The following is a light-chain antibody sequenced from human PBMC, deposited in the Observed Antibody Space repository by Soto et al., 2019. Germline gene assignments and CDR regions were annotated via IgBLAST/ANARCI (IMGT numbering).Light chain of an antibody. CDR1: QSISSW. V-gene: IGKV1-5*01. Sequence: IRMTQSPSTLSASVGDRVTITCRASQSISSWLAWYQQKPGKAPKLLIYDASSLESGVPSKFSGSGSGTDFTLTISRLEPEDFAVYYCQQYGTLPTFGQGAKAAIK. CDR2: DAS. J-gene: IGKJ1*01. CDR3: QQYGTLPT.